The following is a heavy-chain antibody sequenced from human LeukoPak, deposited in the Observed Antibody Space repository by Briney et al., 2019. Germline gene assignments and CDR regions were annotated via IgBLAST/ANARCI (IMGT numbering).Heavy chain of an antibody. J-gene: IGHJ4*02. CDR1: GGSISSYY. D-gene: IGHD2-2*01. CDR2: IYYSGST. CDR3: ARGYCSSTSCYFDY. V-gene: IGHV4-59*01. Sequence: SETLSLTCTVSGGSISSYYWSWIRQPPGKGLEWIGYIYYSGSTNYNPSLKSRVTISVDTSKNQFSLKLSSVTAADTAVYCCARGYCSSTSCYFDYWGQGTLVTVSS.